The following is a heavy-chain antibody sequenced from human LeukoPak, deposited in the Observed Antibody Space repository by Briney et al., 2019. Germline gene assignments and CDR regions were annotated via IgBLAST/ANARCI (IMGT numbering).Heavy chain of an antibody. D-gene: IGHD6-6*01. CDR2: ISGSGGNT. Sequence: GGSLRLSCTVSGFTVGSYAMSWVRQGPGEGPEWVSYISGSGGNTYYADSVKGRFTISRDNSKNTLYLQMDSLRAEDTAVYYCAKAVGSSSSMALDNWGQGTLVTVSS. CDR3: AKAVGSSSSMALDN. V-gene: IGHV3-23*01. J-gene: IGHJ4*02. CDR1: GFTVGSYA.